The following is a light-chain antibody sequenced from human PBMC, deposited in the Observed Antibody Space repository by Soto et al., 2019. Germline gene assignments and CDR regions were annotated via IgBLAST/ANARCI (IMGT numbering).Light chain of an antibody. CDR3: QQGYSFAFT. J-gene: IGKJ3*01. Sequence: AIEMTQSPSSLSASVGDTVTITCRASQGIGKDLAWYQQKPGKAPKLLIYAASNLQSGVPSRFSGSGSGTDFTLTISSLQPEDFATYFCQQGYSFAFTFGPGTTGDIK. V-gene: IGKV1-6*01. CDR1: QGIGKD. CDR2: AAS.